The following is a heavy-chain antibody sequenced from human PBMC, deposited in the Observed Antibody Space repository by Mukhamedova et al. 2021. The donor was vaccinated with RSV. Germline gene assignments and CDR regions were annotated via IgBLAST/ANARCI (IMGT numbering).Heavy chain of an antibody. Sequence: GHYWGWIRQPPGKGLEWIGSIYNNVSTYYNPSFKSRLTISIDTSHKQFSLKLSSVTAADTAVYYCARNISSGRPSSDWNFDLWGR. D-gene: IGHD6-19*01. CDR2: IYNNVST. CDR3: ARNISSGRPSSDWNFDL. V-gene: IGHV4-38-2*01. J-gene: IGHJ2*01. CDR1: GHY.